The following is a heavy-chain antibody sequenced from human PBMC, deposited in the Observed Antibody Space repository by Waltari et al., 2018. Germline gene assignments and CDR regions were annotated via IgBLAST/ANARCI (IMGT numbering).Heavy chain of an antibody. J-gene: IGHJ4*02. CDR1: GGSISSHY. D-gene: IGHD6-6*01. V-gene: IGHV4-59*11. CDR3: ARDSPARGPFDY. Sequence: QVQLQESGPGLVKPSETLSLTCTVSGGSISSHYWSWIRQPPGKGLEWIGYIYYSGRTNYNPVLKSRVTISVDTSKNQFSLKLSSVTAADTAVYYCARDSPARGPFDYWGQGTLVTVSS. CDR2: IYYSGRT.